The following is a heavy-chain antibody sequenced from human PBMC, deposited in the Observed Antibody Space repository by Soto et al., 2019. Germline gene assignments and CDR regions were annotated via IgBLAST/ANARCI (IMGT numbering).Heavy chain of an antibody. CDR1: GGTFTTDT. Sequence: QVQLVQSGPEVKKSRSSVQVSSKLSGGTFTTDTISCLRRAPGQALVWMGRIIPILGTGNYAQKIQGRVTITENKSANTGYMELSSLTSEDTAVYYCATAEGSWNMGRLPFYYVDVWGNGTTGTVSS. V-gene: IGHV1-69*08. CDR2: IIPILGTG. CDR3: ATAEGSWNMGRLPFYYVDV. J-gene: IGHJ6*03. D-gene: IGHD1-1*01.